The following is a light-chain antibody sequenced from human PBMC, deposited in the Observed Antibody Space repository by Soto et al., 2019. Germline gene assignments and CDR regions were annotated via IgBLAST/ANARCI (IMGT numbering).Light chain of an antibody. CDR3: AAWDDSLSGL. V-gene: IGLV1-47*01. Sequence: QSVLTQPPSASGTPGQRVTISCSGRSSNIGSNYVYWYQQLPGTAPKLLIYRNNQRPSGVPDRFSGSKSGTSASLAISGLRSEDEADYYCAAWDDSLSGLFGGGTEVTVL. J-gene: IGLJ2*01. CDR1: SSNIGSNY. CDR2: RNN.